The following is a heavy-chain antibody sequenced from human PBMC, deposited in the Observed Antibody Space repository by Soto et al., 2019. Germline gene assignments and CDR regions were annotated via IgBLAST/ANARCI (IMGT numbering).Heavy chain of an antibody. CDR2: IDWDDDK. CDR3: ARIRRSSFFNWFDP. V-gene: IGHV2-70*01. CDR1: GFSLSTSGMC. D-gene: IGHD6-13*01. Sequence: GSVPTLVNPTQTLTLTCTFSGFSLSTSGMCVSWIRQPSGKALEWLALIDWDDDKYYSTSLKTRLTISKDTSKNQVVLTMTNMDPVDTATYYCARIRRSSFFNWFDPWGQGTLVTV. J-gene: IGHJ5*02.